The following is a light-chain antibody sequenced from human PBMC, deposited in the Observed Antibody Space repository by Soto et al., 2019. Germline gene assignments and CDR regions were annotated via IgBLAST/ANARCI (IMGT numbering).Light chain of an antibody. V-gene: IGKV3-15*01. Sequence: EIVMTQSPATLSVSPGERVTLSCRASQSVNSNLAWYQQKPGQAPRLLIYGASTRATGIPARISGSGSGTEFTLTISSLQSEYFAVYYCQQYKNWPPLTFGQGTRLEIK. J-gene: IGKJ5*01. CDR1: QSVNSN. CDR3: QQYKNWPPLT. CDR2: GAS.